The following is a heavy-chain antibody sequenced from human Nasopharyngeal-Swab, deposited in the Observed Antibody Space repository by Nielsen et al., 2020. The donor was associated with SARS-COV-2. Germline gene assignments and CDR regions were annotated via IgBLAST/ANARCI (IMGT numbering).Heavy chain of an antibody. CDR2: IYYSGST. J-gene: IGHJ6*02. V-gene: IGHV4-59*12. Sequence: SETLSLTCTVSGGSISSYYWSWIRQPPGKGLEWIGYIYYSGSTNYNPSLKSRVTMSVDTSKNQFSLKLSSVTAADTAVYYCAREPLYYDFWSGYYSYYYGMDVWGQGTTVTVSS. CDR1: GGSISSYY. CDR3: AREPLYYDFWSGYYSYYYGMDV. D-gene: IGHD3-3*01.